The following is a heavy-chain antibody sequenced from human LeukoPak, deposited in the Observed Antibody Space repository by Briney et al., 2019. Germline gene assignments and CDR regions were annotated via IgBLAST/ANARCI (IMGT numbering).Heavy chain of an antibody. J-gene: IGHJ4*02. CDR3: VRQAGYFDY. Sequence: SETLSLTCTVSGDSINRSSYYWGWIRQPPGKGLEWIATVYYTGTAYSNPSIKRRVIISADTSKNQLSLKLSSVTAADTAVYHCVRQAGYFDYWGQGTLVTVSS. CDR1: GDSINRSSYY. CDR2: VYYTGTA. V-gene: IGHV4-39*01.